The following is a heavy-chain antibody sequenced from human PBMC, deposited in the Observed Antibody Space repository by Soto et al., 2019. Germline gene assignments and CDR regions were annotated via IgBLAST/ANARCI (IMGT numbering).Heavy chain of an antibody. D-gene: IGHD6-19*01. V-gene: IGHV4-4*02. CDR1: GDSINSNYC. Sequence: QVQLQESGPGLVRPSGTLSLTCAVSGDSINSNYCWTWVRQPPGKGLKWIAEIYYTGGTSYNPPLKSRVTISMDKSKNQFSLNLTSVTAADTAMYYCASDTGWGLGFWGQGTLVTVSS. CDR3: ASDTGWGLGF. CDR2: IYYTGGT. J-gene: IGHJ4*02.